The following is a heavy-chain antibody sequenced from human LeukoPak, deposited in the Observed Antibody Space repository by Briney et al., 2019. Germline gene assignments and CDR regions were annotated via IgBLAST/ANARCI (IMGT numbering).Heavy chain of an antibody. V-gene: IGHV4-61*02. D-gene: IGHD6-19*01. J-gene: IGHJ4*02. Sequence: SQTLSLTCTVSGGSISSGSLYWSCLRQPAGKGLEWIGRIYTSGSTNYNPSLKSRVSISVDTSKNQFSLKLSSVTAADTAVYYCASERIAVAANDYWGQGTLVTVSS. CDR1: GGSISSGSLY. CDR3: ASERIAVAANDY. CDR2: IYTSGST.